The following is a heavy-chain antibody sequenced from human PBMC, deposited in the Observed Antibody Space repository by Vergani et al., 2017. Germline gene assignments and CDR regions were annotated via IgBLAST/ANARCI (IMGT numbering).Heavy chain of an antibody. V-gene: IGHV3-9*01. CDR2: IDRNYGVK. D-gene: IGHD3-16*01. CDR3: VKDNDYDTDGPFDL. J-gene: IGHJ2*01. Sequence: VEAGGGLVQPGGSLRLSCTASGFTFQDFAFHWVRQVSGRGLEWVSGIDRNYGVKNGNSFEGRFSISRDNDKKAVFLQMNNLRHEDTALYFCVKDNDYDTDGPFDLWGRGTLVTVSS. CDR1: GFTFQDFA.